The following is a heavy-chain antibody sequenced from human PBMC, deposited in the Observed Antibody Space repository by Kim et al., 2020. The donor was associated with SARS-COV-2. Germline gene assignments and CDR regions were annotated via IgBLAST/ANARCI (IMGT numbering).Heavy chain of an antibody. V-gene: IGHV3-53*01. CDR2: IYSGGST. J-gene: IGHJ4*02. D-gene: IGHD3-22*01. CDR3: ARVYYYDSSNYSFYFHY. Sequence: GGSLRLSCAASGFTVSSNYMSWVRLAPGKGLEWVSVIYSGGSTYYADSVKGRFTISRDNSKNMVYLQINSLRAEDKALYYCARVYYYDSSNYSFYFHYWGQGALVTVSS. CDR1: GFTVSSNY.